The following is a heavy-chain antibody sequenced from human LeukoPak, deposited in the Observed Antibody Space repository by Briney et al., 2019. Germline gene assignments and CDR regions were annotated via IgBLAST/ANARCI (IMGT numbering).Heavy chain of an antibody. V-gene: IGHV3-21*01. Sequence: GGSRRLSCAASGFTFSSYSMNWVRQAPGKGLEWVSSISSSSSYIYYADSVKGRFTISRDNAKNSLYLQMNSLRAEDTAVYYCARDRAEYYDILTGYYMGPFDYWGQGTLVTVSS. CDR3: ARDRAEYYDILTGYYMGPFDY. CDR2: ISSSSSYI. D-gene: IGHD3-9*01. J-gene: IGHJ4*02. CDR1: GFTFSSYS.